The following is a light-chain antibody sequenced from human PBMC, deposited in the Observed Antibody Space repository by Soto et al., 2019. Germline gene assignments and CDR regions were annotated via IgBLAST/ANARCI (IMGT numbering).Light chain of an antibody. CDR1: QSISSY. CDR3: QQSYSTPNT. Sequence: DIQMTQSPSSLSASVGDRVTITCRASQSISSYLNWYQQKPGKAPKLLIYAASSLQSGVPSRLSGSVSGTDFTLAISSLQPEDFATYYCQQSYSTPNTFGQGTRLEI. V-gene: IGKV1-39*01. CDR2: AAS. J-gene: IGKJ2*01.